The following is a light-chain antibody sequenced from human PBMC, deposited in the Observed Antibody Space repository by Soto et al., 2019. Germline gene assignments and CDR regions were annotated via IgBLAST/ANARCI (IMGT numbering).Light chain of an antibody. V-gene: IGKV3D-15*01. CDR3: QQYNNWPLT. J-gene: IGKJ5*01. CDR1: QSISSS. CDR2: DAS. Sequence: EIVLTQSPGILSLSPGERASLSCGASQSISSSFLAWYQQKPGQAPRLLIYDASTRAPGIPDRFSGSGSGTDFTLTIGSLQSEDFAVYYCQQYNNWPLTFGQGTRLEIK.